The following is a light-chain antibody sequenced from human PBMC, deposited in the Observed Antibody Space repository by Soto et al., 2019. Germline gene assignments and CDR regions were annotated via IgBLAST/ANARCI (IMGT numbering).Light chain of an antibody. Sequence: DIQMTQSPSTLSASVGDRVTITCRASQSISNYLAWYQQKPGKAPKLLIYEASNLESGVPSRFSGSGSGTEITLTISSLQPDDFATYYCQQYYSDWTFGQGTKVDI. CDR3: QQYYSDWT. CDR1: QSISNY. CDR2: EAS. J-gene: IGKJ1*01. V-gene: IGKV1-5*01.